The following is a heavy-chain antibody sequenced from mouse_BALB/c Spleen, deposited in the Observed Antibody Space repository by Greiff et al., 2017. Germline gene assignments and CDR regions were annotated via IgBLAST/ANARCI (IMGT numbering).Heavy chain of an antibody. CDR3: ARWGDGGFAY. J-gene: IGHJ3*01. D-gene: IGHD3-3*01. Sequence: EVQLQQSGPELMKPGASVKISCKASGYSFTSYYMHWVKQSHGKSLEWIGYIDPFNGGTSYNQKFKGKATLTVDKSSSTAYMHLSSLTSEDSAVYYCARWGDGGFAYWGQGTLVTVSA. CDR1: GYSFTSYY. V-gene: IGHV1-28*01. CDR2: IDPFNGGT.